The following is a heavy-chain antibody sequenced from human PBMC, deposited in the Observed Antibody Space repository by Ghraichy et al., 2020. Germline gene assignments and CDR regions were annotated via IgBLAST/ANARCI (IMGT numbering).Heavy chain of an antibody. CDR3: AMGVQLWYRMPPFDY. Sequence: GGSLRLSCAASGFTFSSYSMNWVRQAPGKGLEWVSYISSSSSTIYYADSVKGRFTISRDNAKNSLYLQMNSLRDEDTAVYYCAMGVQLWYRMPPFDYWGQGTLVTVSS. V-gene: IGHV3-48*02. J-gene: IGHJ4*02. CDR2: ISSSSSTI. D-gene: IGHD5-18*01. CDR1: GFTFSSYS.